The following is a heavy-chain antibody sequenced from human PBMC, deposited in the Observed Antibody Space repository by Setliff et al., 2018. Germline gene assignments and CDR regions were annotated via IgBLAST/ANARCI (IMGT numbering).Heavy chain of an antibody. V-gene: IGHV4-34*01. CDR3: ARVFGDNDLPDI. Sequence: PSETLSLTCTVYGGSFTNYYWGWIRQSPGKGLEWIGEINHSGSTNYNPSLKSRVTMSVDTSKNQFSLNLNSVTAADTAVYYCARVFGDNDLPDIWGRGTMVTVS. CDR2: INHSGST. CDR1: GGSFTNYY. D-gene: IGHD2-21*02. J-gene: IGHJ3*02.